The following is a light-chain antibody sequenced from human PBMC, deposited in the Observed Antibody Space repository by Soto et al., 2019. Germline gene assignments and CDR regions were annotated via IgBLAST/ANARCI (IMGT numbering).Light chain of an antibody. CDR2: DAS. CDR1: QSISSW. V-gene: IGKV1-5*01. CDR3: QQYNSYSQT. Sequence: DIQMIQSPSTLSASVGDRVTITCRASQSISSWLAWYQQKPVKAPKLLIYDASSLESGVPSRFSGSGSGTEFTLTISSLQPDDFANYYCQQYNSYSQTFGQGTKVDIK. J-gene: IGKJ1*01.